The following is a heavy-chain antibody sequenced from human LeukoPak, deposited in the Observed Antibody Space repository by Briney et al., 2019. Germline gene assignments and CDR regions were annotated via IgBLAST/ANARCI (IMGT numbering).Heavy chain of an antibody. Sequence: SDTLSLTRSVSGGSISSYYWTWIRPPPGERLEWIGYIYYSGSTNYNPSLKSRVTISVDTSKNQFSLKLSSVTAADTAVYYCARGGRITIFGVVIQGGYYDYWGQGTLVTVSS. CDR2: IYYSGST. J-gene: IGHJ4*02. CDR3: ARGGRITIFGVVIQGGYYDY. CDR1: GGSISSYY. V-gene: IGHV4-59*07. D-gene: IGHD3-3*01.